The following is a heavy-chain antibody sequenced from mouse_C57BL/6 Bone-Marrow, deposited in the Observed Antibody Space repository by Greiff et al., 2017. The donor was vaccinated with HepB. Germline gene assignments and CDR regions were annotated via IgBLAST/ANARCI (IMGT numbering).Heavy chain of an antibody. CDR3: ARQSSYWYFDV. CDR2: INPDSSTI. Sequence: CTASGVDFSRYWMSWVRRAPGKGLEWIGEINPDSSTINYAPSLKDKFIISRDNAKNTLYLQMSKVRSEDTALYYCARQSSYWYFDVWGTGTTVTVSS. CDR1: GVDFSRYW. J-gene: IGHJ1*03. D-gene: IGHD1-1*01. V-gene: IGHV4-1*01.